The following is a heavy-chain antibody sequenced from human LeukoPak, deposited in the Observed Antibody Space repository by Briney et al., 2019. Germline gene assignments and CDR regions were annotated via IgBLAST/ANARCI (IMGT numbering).Heavy chain of an antibody. D-gene: IGHD3-10*01. CDR3: ARDLWRHMVRGVIPYYYYGMDV. V-gene: IGHV1-18*04. Sequence: ASVKVSCKASGYTFTSYGISWVRQAPGQGLEWMGWISAYNGNTNYAQKLQGRVTMTTDTSTSTAYMELRSLRSGDTAVYYCARDLWRHMVRGVIPYYYYGMDVWGKGTTVTVPS. J-gene: IGHJ6*04. CDR1: GYTFTSYG. CDR2: ISAYNGNT.